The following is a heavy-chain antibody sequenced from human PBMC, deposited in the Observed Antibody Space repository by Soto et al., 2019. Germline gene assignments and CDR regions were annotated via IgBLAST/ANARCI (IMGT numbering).Heavy chain of an antibody. J-gene: IGHJ5*02. CDR3: ARGGDYSNYVWFDP. CDR2: IIPIFGTA. CDR1: GGTFSIYA. Sequence: SVKGSCKASGGTFSIYAISWVRQAPGQGLEWMGGIIPIFGTANYAQKFQGRVTITADKSTSTAYMELSSLRSEDTAVYYCARGGDYSNYVWFDPWGQGTLVTVSS. V-gene: IGHV1-69*06. D-gene: IGHD4-4*01.